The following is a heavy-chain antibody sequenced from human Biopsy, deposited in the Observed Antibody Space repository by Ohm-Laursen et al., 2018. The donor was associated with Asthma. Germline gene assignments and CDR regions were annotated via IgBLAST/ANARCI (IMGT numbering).Heavy chain of an antibody. D-gene: IGHD1-7*01. J-gene: IGHJ6*02. V-gene: IGHV1-69*01. Sequence: SSVKVSCKASGYTFTSYYMHWVRQAPGQGLEWMGGIIPIFGTANYAQKFQGRVTITADESTSTAYMELSSLRSEDTAVYYCARDPHNSYLASLRTKFNYYYYGMDVWGQGTTVTVSS. CDR2: IIPIFGTA. CDR1: GYTFTSYY. CDR3: ARDPHNSYLASLRTKFNYYYYGMDV.